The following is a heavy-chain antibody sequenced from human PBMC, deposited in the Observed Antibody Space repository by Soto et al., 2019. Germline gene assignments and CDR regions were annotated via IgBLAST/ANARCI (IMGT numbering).Heavy chain of an antibody. D-gene: IGHD5-12*01. CDR3: ARGASGYDFGNDAFDI. Sequence: GGSLRLSCAASGFTFSSYWMHWVRQAPGKGLVWVSRINSDGSSTSYADSVKGRFTISRDNAKNTLYLQMNSLRAEDTAVYYCARGASGYDFGNDAFDIWGQGTMVTVSS. V-gene: IGHV3-74*01. J-gene: IGHJ3*02. CDR2: INSDGSST. CDR1: GFTFSSYW.